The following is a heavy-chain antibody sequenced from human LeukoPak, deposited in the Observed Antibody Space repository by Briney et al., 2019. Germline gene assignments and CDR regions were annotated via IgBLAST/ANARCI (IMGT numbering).Heavy chain of an antibody. CDR3: ARVRDDYFFDY. Sequence: SETLSLTCTVSGDSIGTSGYYWSWIRQHPGTGLEWSAYIHYIGNTYYNPSLECRVTMSVDTSSNQFSLNVASVTAADTAVYYCARVRDDYFFDYWGQGILVIVSS. CDR2: IHYIGNT. D-gene: IGHD3-3*01. CDR1: GDSIGTSGYY. J-gene: IGHJ4*02. V-gene: IGHV4-31*03.